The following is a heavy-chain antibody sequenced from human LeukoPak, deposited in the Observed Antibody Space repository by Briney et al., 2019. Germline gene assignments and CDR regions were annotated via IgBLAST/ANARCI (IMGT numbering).Heavy chain of an antibody. V-gene: IGHV3-48*02. D-gene: IGHD3-22*01. CDR2: ISGNSSTI. CDR1: GFTFSNLN. CDR3: ARDRYDSNGYYYRVCDY. J-gene: IGHJ4*02. Sequence: GGSLRLSCAASGFTFSNLNMNWVRQAPGKGLEWVSYISGNSSTIYYADSVRGRFTISRDNAKNSLYLQMNSLRDEDTAVYYCARDRYDSNGYYYRVCDYWGQGTLVTVSS.